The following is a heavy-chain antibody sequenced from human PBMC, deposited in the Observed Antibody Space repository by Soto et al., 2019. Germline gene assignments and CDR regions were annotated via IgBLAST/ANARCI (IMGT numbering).Heavy chain of an antibody. CDR2: ISSSSSYI. CDR1: GFTFSSYS. V-gene: IGHV3-21*01. D-gene: IGHD3-10*01. J-gene: IGHJ4*02. CDR3: ARGLYYYGSGSYYYFDY. Sequence: EVQLVESGGGLVKPGGSLRLSCAASGFTFSSYSMNWVRQAPGKGLEWVSSISSSSSYIYYADSVKGRFTISRDNAKNSLYLQMNSLRAEDTAVYYCARGLYYYGSGSYYYFDYWGQGTLVTVSS.